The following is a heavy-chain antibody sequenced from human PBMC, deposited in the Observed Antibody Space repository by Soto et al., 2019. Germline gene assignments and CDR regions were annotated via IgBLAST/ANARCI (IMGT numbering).Heavy chain of an antibody. CDR1: GFTFSSYA. V-gene: IGHV3-30-3*01. CDR3: ARGLFRGYSYGYADY. J-gene: IGHJ4*02. Sequence: GRSLRLSCAASGFTFSSYAMHWVRQAPGKGLEWVAVISYDGSNKYYADSVKGRFTISRDNSKNTLYLQMNSLRAEDTAVYYCARGLFRGYSYGYADYWGQGTLVTVSS. D-gene: IGHD5-18*01. CDR2: ISYDGSNK.